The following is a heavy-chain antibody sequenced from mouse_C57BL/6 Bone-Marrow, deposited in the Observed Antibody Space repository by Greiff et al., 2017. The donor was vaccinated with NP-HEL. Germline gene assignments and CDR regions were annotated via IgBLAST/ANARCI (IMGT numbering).Heavy chain of an antibody. Sequence: EVKVVESGGGLVQPGGSLTLSCAASGFTFSDYYMYWVRQTPGKRLEWVAYISNGGGSTYYPDTVKGRFTISRDNAKNTLYLHMSRLKSEDTAMYYCARRRDVRGDYYFDYWGQGTTLTVSS. D-gene: IGHD3-3*01. CDR1: GFTFSDYY. CDR2: ISNGGGST. J-gene: IGHJ2*01. CDR3: ARRRDVRGDYYFDY. V-gene: IGHV5-12*01.